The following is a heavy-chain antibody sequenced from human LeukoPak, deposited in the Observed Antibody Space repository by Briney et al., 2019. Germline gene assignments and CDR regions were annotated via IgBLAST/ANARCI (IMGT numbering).Heavy chain of an antibody. J-gene: IGHJ4*02. D-gene: IGHD3-22*01. CDR2: TSGSGGST. CDR1: GFTFSSYA. V-gene: IGHV3-23*01. Sequence: PGGSLRLSWAAPGFTFSSYAMSWVRQAPGKGLEWVSATSGSGGSTYYADSVKGRFTISRDNSKNTLYLQMNSLRAEDTAVYYCAKDTPGGDYYDSSPLDYWGQGTLVTVSS. CDR3: AKDTPGGDYYDSSPLDY.